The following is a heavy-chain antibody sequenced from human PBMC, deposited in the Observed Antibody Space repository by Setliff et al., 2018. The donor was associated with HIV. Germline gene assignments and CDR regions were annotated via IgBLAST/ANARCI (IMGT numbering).Heavy chain of an antibody. V-gene: IGHV1-2*02. J-gene: IGHJ3*02. CDR3: ASQFGAYDSSGYEHDAFNI. CDR2: ISPNNGAT. CDR1: GYTFTGYY. D-gene: IGHD3-22*01. Sequence: ASVKVSCKASGYTFTGYYIHWVRQAPGQGLEWLGWISPNNGATKYAQNFRDRVTMTRDTSLSTAYMEMRRLRSDDTAVYYCASQFGAYDSSGYEHDAFNIWGQGTMVTVSS.